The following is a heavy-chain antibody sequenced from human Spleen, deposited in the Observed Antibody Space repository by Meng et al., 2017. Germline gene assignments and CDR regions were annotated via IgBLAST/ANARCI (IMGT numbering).Heavy chain of an antibody. CDR1: GGSISGYY. CDR2: IYYSGST. Sequence: QVQLQESGPGLVKPSETLSLTCTVSGGSISGYYRSWIRQPPGKGLEWIGYIYYSGSTNYNPSLKSRVSISVDTSNNQCSLKLNSVTAADTAVYYCARGYPGDSRYFDLWGRGTLVTVSS. CDR3: ARGYPGDSRYFDL. V-gene: IGHV4-59*12. J-gene: IGHJ2*01. D-gene: IGHD7-27*01.